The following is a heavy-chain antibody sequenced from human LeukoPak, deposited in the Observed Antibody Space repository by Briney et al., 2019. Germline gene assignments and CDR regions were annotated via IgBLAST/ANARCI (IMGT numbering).Heavy chain of an antibody. CDR1: GFTFSSYG. Sequence: GRSLRLSCAASGFTFSSYGMHWVRRAPGKGLERVAVIWYDGINKYYADSVKGRFTISRDNSKNTLHLQMNSLRAEDTAVYYCARDRDYSSSSLDVWGQGTTVIVSS. CDR2: IWYDGINK. V-gene: IGHV3-33*01. D-gene: IGHD6-6*01. CDR3: ARDRDYSSSSLDV. J-gene: IGHJ6*02.